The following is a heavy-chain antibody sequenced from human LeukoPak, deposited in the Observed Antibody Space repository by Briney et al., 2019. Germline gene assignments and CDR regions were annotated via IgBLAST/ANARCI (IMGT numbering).Heavy chain of an antibody. CDR1: GYTFTSDD. V-gene: IGHV1-8*01. J-gene: IGHJ4*02. D-gene: IGHD3-10*01. CDR3: ARGQKSALTYGSGTSAYYFDY. CDR2: MNPHSGNP. Sequence: ASVTVSCKASGYTFTSDDINWVRQAAGQGPEWMGWMNPHSGNPGYAQRFQGRVIMTRNTSITTAYMELSSLRSEDTAVYYCARGQKSALTYGSGTSAYYFDYWGQGTLVTVSS.